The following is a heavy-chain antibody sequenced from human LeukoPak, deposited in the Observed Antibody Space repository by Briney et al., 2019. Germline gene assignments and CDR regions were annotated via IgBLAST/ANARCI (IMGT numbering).Heavy chain of an antibody. CDR3: AEGGRSAVAGENFDY. CDR1: GGSISSTSYY. V-gene: IGHV4-39*07. D-gene: IGHD6-19*01. CDR2: IYYTGTT. J-gene: IGHJ4*02. Sequence: ASETLSLTCDVSGGSISSTSYYWGWIRQPPGKGLEWLGNIYYTGTTYYNPSLKSRVTISVDTSKNQFSLRLSSVTAADTAVYYCAEGGRSAVAGENFDYWGQGTLVTVSS.